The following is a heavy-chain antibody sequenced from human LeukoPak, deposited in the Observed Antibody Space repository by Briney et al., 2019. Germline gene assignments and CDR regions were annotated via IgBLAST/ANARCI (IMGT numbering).Heavy chain of an antibody. J-gene: IGHJ4*02. CDR2: IDSSSSSI. Sequence: GGSLRLSCAASGFTFSSYGMNWVRQAPGKGLEWVSSIDSSSSSIYYANSVKGRFTISRDNAQNSLYLQMNSLRAEDTAVYYCAKGDYWGQGTLVTVSS. CDR3: AKGDY. CDR1: GFTFSSYG. V-gene: IGHV3-21*01.